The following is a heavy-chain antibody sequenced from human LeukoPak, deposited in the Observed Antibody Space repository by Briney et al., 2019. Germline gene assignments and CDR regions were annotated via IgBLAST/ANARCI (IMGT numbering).Heavy chain of an antibody. CDR2: IIPIFGTA. CDR3: ARDNTGTCYFDL. CDR1: GGTFSSYA. Sequence: SVKVSCRASGGTFSSYAISWVRQAPGQGLEWMGGIIPIFGTANYAQKFQGRVTITADKSTSTAYMELSSLRSEDTAVYYCARDNTGTCYFDLWGRGTLVTVSS. J-gene: IGHJ2*01. D-gene: IGHD3-10*01. V-gene: IGHV1-69*06.